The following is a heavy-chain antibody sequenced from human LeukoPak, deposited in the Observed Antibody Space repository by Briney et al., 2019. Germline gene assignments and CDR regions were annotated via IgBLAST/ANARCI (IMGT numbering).Heavy chain of an antibody. D-gene: IGHD3-16*01. CDR1: GDSVSSNSAA. V-gene: IGHV6-1*01. J-gene: IGHJ5*02. Sequence: SQTLSLTCAISGDSVSSNSAAWNWIRQSPSRGLEWLGRTYYRSKWYNDYAVSVKSRITINPDTSKNQFSLKLSSVTAADTAVYYCARADFNYDYVWVGFDPWGQGTLVTVSS. CDR3: ARADFNYDYVWVGFDP. CDR2: TYYRSKWYN.